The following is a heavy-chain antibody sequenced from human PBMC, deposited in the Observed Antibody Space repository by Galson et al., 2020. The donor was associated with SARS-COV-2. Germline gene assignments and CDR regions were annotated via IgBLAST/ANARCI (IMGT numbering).Heavy chain of an antibody. J-gene: IGHJ4*02. CDR1: GFSVGAGVG. D-gene: IGHD2-15*01. Sequence: KMSGPTLVKPTQTLTLTCTFSGFSVGAGVGVGWIRQPPGKALEWLALIYSDDDKMYRPSLRTRLTITKDTSKNQVVLTLANMDPVDTATYYCAYKPRGTTCYSYWGQVALVAVST. CDR3: AYKPRGTTCYSY. V-gene: IGHV2-5*02. CDR2: IYSDDDK.